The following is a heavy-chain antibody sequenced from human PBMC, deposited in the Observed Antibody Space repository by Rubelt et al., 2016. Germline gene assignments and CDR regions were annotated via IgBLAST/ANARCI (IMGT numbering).Heavy chain of an antibody. D-gene: IGHD6-19*01. J-gene: IGHJ4*02. V-gene: IGHV3-43*01. CDR3: ARDPGIAVAGSGGFDY. Sequence: VSFITWDGATTYYADSVKGRFTISRDKSKNSLYLQMNSLRAEDTAVYYCARDPGIAVAGSGGFDYWGQGTLVTVSS. CDR2: ITWDGATT.